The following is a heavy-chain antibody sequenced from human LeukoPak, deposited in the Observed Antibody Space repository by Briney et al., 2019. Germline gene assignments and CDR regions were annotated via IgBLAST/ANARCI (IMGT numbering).Heavy chain of an antibody. J-gene: IGHJ4*02. CDR3: ARGDTQGDY. D-gene: IGHD5-18*01. CDR1: GFTFSSYW. Sequence: GGSLRLSCAASGFTFSSYWMHWVRQAPGKGLVWVSRINSYGSSTTYADSVKGRFTISRDNAKNTLCLQMNSLRAEDTAVYYCARGDTQGDYWGQGTLVTVSS. V-gene: IGHV3-74*01. CDR2: INSYGSST.